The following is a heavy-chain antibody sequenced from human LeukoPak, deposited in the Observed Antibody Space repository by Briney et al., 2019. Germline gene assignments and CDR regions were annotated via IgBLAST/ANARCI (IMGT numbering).Heavy chain of an antibody. CDR1: GFSLSTSGVG. J-gene: IGHJ5*02. V-gene: IGHV2-5*02. CDR2: IYWDDDK. Sequence: SGPTLVNPTQTLTLTCTFSGFSLSTSGVGVGWIRQPPGKALEWLALIYWDDDKRYSPSLKSRLTITKDTSKNQVVLTMTNMDPVDTATYYCAHLDYYDSSGYYSNLHNWFDPWGQGTLVTVSS. CDR3: AHLDYYDSSGYYSNLHNWFDP. D-gene: IGHD3-22*01.